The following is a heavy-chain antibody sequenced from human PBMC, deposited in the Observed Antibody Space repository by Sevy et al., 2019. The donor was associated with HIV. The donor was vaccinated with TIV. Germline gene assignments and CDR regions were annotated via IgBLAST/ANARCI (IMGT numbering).Heavy chain of an antibody. CDR1: GLNFDDYG. J-gene: IGHJ4*02. CDR2: INWNRVGT. CDR3: ARERSCGVDCYYFDY. Sequence: GGSLRLSCAASGLNFDDYGMSWVRQAPGKGLEWVSAINWNRVGTSYADSVKGRFTISRDNAKNSLYVQMNSLRAEDTALYYCARERSCGVDCYYFDYWGQGTLVTVSS. D-gene: IGHD2-21*02. V-gene: IGHV3-20*04.